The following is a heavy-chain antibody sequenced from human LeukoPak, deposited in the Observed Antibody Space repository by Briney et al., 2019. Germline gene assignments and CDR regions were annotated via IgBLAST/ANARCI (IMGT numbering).Heavy chain of an antibody. CDR3: AKANYDSSGYYLGYFDY. V-gene: IGHV3-30*02. CDR1: GFTFSSYG. CDR2: IRYDGSNK. J-gene: IGHJ4*02. Sequence: GGSLRLSCAASGFTFSSYGMHWVRQAPGKGLEWVAFIRYDGSNKYYADSVKGRFTISRDNSKNTLYLQMNSLRAEDTAVYYCAKANYDSSGYYLGYFDYWGQGTLVTVSS. D-gene: IGHD3-22*01.